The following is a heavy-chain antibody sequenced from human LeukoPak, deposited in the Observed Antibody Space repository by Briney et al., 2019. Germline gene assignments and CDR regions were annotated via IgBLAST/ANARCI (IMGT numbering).Heavy chain of an antibody. CDR3: ARGLEYSSSTYFDY. Sequence: ASVKVSCKASGYTFTSYGISWVRQAPEQGLEWMGWISAYNGNTNYAQKLQGRVTMTTDTSTSTAYMELRSLRSDDTAVYYCARGLEYSSSTYFDYWGQGTLVTVSS. J-gene: IGHJ4*02. CDR2: ISAYNGNT. CDR1: GYTFTSYG. V-gene: IGHV1-18*01. D-gene: IGHD6-6*01.